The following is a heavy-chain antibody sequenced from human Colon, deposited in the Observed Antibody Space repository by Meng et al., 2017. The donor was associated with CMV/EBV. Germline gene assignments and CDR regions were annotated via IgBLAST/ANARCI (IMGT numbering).Heavy chain of an antibody. D-gene: IGHD2-2*01. CDR2: INSNGRGS. V-gene: IGHV3-21*01. J-gene: IGHJ4*02. CDR1: GFSLMTYT. Sequence: GESLKISCTASGFSLMTYTMIWVRQAPGKGLEWVTSINSNGRGSFYADSVEGRFTISRDNAKNSLYLQMNSLRAEDTAVYYCARDSPHIGAVPAFDFWGQGTLVTVSS. CDR3: ARDSPHIGAVPAFDF.